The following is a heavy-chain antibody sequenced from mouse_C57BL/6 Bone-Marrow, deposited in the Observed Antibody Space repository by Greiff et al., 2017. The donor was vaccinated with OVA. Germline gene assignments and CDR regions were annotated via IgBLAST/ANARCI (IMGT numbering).Heavy chain of an antibody. CDR2: ISDGGSYT. CDR1: GFTSSSYA. D-gene: IGHD1-1*01. Sequence: DVKLVESGGGLVKPGGSLKLSCAASGFTSSSYAMSWVRQTPEKRLEWVATISDGGSYTYYPDNVKGRFTISRDNAKNNLYLQMSHLKSEDTAMYYCAREGYYGSSLYWYFDVWGTGTTVTVSS. J-gene: IGHJ1*03. V-gene: IGHV5-4*01. CDR3: AREGYYGSSLYWYFDV.